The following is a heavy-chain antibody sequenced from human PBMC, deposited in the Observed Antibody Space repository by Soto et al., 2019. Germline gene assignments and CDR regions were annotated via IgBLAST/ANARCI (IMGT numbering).Heavy chain of an antibody. CDR3: ARVFELTGDYWFDP. Sequence: SETLSLTCTVSGGSISSYYWSWIRQPPGKGLEWIGYIYYSGSTNYNPSLKSRVTISVDTSKNQFSLKLSSVTAADTAEYYCARVFELTGDYWFDPWGQGTLVTVSS. CDR1: GGSISSYY. J-gene: IGHJ5*02. D-gene: IGHD2-21*02. CDR2: IYYSGST. V-gene: IGHV4-59*01.